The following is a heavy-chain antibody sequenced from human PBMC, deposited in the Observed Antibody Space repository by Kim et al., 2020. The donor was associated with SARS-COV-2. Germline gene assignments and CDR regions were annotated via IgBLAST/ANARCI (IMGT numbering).Heavy chain of an antibody. CDR2: IYYSGST. D-gene: IGHD3-10*01. CDR3: ASLSYYGSGSYYNDRRGPDY. Sequence: SETLSLTCTVSGGSISSSSYYWGWIRQPPGKGLEWIGSIYYSGSTYYNPSLKSRVTISVDTSKNQFSLKLSSVTAADTAVYYCASLSYYGSGSYYNDRRGPDYWGQGTLVTVSS. CDR1: GGSISSSSYY. J-gene: IGHJ4*02. V-gene: IGHV4-39*01.